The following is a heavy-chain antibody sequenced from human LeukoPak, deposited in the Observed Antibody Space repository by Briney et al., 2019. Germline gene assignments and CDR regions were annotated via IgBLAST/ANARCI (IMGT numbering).Heavy chain of an antibody. D-gene: IGHD2-2*03. Sequence: SETLSLTCTVSGGSISSYYWSWIRQPAGKGLEWIGRIYTSGSTNYNPSLKSRVTMSVDTSKNQFSLKLSSVTAADTAVHYCARDLDIVNWFDPWGQGTLVTVSS. J-gene: IGHJ5*02. CDR2: IYTSGST. V-gene: IGHV4-4*07. CDR3: ARDLDIVNWFDP. CDR1: GGSISSYY.